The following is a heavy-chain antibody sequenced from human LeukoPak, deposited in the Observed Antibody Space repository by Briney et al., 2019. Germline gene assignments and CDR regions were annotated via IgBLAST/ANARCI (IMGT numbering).Heavy chain of an antibody. V-gene: IGHV4-59*01. Sequence: SETLSLTCTVSGGSISSYYWSWIRQPPGKGLEWIGYIYYSGSTNYNPSLKSRVTISVDTSKSQFSLKLSSVTAADTAVYYCARETYYYGSGSLPINWFDPWGQGTLVTVSS. J-gene: IGHJ5*02. CDR1: GGSISSYY. CDR2: IYYSGST. D-gene: IGHD3-10*01. CDR3: ARETYYYGSGSLPINWFDP.